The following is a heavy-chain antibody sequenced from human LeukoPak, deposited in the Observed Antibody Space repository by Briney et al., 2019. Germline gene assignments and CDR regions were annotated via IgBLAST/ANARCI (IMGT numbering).Heavy chain of an antibody. CDR3: ARYDGSGSYYKGPPDY. Sequence: GGSLRLSCAASGFTFSSYAMHWVRQAPGKGLEGVAVISYDGSNKYYADSVKGRFTISRDNSKNTLYLQMNSLRAEDTAVYYCARYDGSGSYYKGPPDYWGQGPLVTVSS. D-gene: IGHD3-10*01. CDR2: ISYDGSNK. CDR1: GFTFSSYA. V-gene: IGHV3-30-3*01. J-gene: IGHJ4*02.